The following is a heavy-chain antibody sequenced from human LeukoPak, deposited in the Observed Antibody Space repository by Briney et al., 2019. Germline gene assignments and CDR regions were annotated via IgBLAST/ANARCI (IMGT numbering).Heavy chain of an antibody. CDR3: AKAEGYDILTGLDY. Sequence: GGSLRLSCAASGFTFRSYAMGWVRQSPGKGLEWVSSISGGGGGTYYAEFVKGRFTISRDNSKNTLCLQMNSLRTEDTAVYYCAKAEGYDILTGLDYWGQGTLVTVSS. D-gene: IGHD3-9*01. V-gene: IGHV3-23*01. CDR2: ISGGGGGT. J-gene: IGHJ4*02. CDR1: GFTFRSYA.